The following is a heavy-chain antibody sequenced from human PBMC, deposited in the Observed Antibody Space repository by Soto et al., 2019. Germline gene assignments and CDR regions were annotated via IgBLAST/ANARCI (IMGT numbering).Heavy chain of an antibody. Sequence: GASVKVSCKASGYTFTSYYMHWVRQAPGQGLEWMGIINPSGGSTSCAQKFQGRVTMTRDTSTSTVYMELSSLRSEDTAVYYCGRDRRRYSSSNWFDPWGQGTLVTVSS. CDR1: GYTFTSYY. CDR3: GRDRRRYSSSNWFDP. V-gene: IGHV1-46*03. J-gene: IGHJ5*02. D-gene: IGHD6-13*01. CDR2: INPSGGST.